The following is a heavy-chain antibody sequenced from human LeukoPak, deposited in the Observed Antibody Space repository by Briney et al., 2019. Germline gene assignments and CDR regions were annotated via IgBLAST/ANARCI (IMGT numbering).Heavy chain of an antibody. D-gene: IGHD2-15*01. CDR2: INPNSGGT. CDR1: GYTFTGYY. J-gene: IGHJ3*02. Sequence: ASVKVSCEASGYTFTGYYMHWVRQTPGQGLEWMEWINPNSGGTNYAQKFQGRVTMTRDTSISTAYMELSRLRSDDTAVYYCARGHVVADAFDIWGQGTMVTVSS. V-gene: IGHV1-2*02. CDR3: ARGHVVADAFDI.